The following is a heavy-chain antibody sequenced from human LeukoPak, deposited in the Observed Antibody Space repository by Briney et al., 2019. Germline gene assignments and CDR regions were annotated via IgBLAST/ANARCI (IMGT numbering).Heavy chain of an antibody. Sequence: PGGSLRLSCAASGFTVSTNYMSWVRQTPGKGLEWVSVIYSGGSTYYADSVKGRFTISRDNSKNTLYLQMNSLRAEDTAVYYCARAGAPLYYYYGMDVWGQGTTVTVSS. J-gene: IGHJ6*02. CDR1: GFTVSTNY. V-gene: IGHV3-53*05. CDR3: ARAGAPLYYYYGMDV. CDR2: IYSGGST. D-gene: IGHD1-26*01.